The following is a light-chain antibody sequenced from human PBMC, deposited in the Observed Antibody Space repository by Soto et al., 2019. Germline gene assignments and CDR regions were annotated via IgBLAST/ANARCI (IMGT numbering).Light chain of an antibody. V-gene: IGLV1-40*01. CDR2: EDI. Sequence: QSVLTQPPSVSGAPGQTVTISCTGSRSNIGARYEVHWYQQLPGTAPKLLIYEDIKRPSGIPDRFSGSKSGASASLAITGLLSEDEAEYYCQSYDSSLSGVVFGGGTQLTVL. J-gene: IGLJ2*01. CDR1: RSNIGARYE. CDR3: QSYDSSLSGVV.